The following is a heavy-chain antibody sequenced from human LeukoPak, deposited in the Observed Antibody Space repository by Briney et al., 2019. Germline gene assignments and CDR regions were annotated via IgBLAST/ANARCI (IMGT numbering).Heavy chain of an antibody. CDR2: IFGSGGSA. J-gene: IGHJ4*02. D-gene: IGHD6-19*01. V-gene: IGHV3-23*01. Sequence: GGSLRLSCEASGFTFSGYAMSWVRQAPGRGLEWVAGIFGSGGSAHYADSVKGRFTISRDNSKNTVYLQINNLRVEDTAVYYCGKTTTGYSSGQKPAWPVDYWGQGTLVTVSS. CDR1: GFTFSGYA. CDR3: GKTTTGYSSGQKPAWPVDY.